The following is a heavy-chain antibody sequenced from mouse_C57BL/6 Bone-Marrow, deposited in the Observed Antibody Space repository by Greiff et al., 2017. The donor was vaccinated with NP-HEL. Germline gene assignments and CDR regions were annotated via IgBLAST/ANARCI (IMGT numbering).Heavy chain of an antibody. D-gene: IGHD2-4*01. CDR3: ARGGIYYDYAWFAY. J-gene: IGHJ3*01. CDR1: GYAFTNYL. V-gene: IGHV1-54*01. CDR2: INPGSGGT. Sequence: QVQLQQSGAELVRPGTSVKVSCKASGYAFTNYLLEWVKQRPGQGLEWIGVINPGSGGTNYNEQFKGKATLTADKSSSTAYMQLSSLTSEDSAVYFCARGGIYYDYAWFAYWGQGTLVTVSA.